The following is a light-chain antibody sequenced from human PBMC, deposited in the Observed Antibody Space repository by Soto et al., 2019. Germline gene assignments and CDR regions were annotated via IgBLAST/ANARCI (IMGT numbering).Light chain of an antibody. CDR3: QQYISYSPT. V-gene: IGKV1-5*03. CDR1: QSMSSW. Sequence: DIQMTQSPSTLSASVGDRVTITCRASQSMSSWLAWYQQKPGKAPRLLIYKASSLQSGVPSRFSGSGSGTEFTLTISSLQPDDFATYYCQQYISYSPTFGQGTKVEIK. J-gene: IGKJ1*01. CDR2: KAS.